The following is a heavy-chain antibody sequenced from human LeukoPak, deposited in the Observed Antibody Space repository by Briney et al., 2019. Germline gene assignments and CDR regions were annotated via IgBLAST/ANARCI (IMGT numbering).Heavy chain of an antibody. Sequence: GGSLRLFCAASGFTFSSYAMSWVRQAPGKGLEWVSAISGSGGSTYYADSVKGRFTISRDNSKNTLYLQMNSLRAEHTAVYYFATPPPRRWDGSGVSYWGQGTLVTVSS. V-gene: IGHV3-23*01. J-gene: IGHJ4*02. CDR1: GFTFSSYA. CDR3: ATPPPRRWDGSGVSY. CDR2: ISGSGGST. D-gene: IGHD3-10*01.